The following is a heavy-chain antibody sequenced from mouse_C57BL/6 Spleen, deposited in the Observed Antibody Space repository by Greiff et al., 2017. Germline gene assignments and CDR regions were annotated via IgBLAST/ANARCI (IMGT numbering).Heavy chain of an antibody. CDR1: GYSITSGYY. D-gene: IGHD2-5*01. J-gene: IGHJ3*01. CDR3: ARGYSNYVSWFAY. CDR2: ISYDGSN. V-gene: IGHV3-6*01. Sequence: EVQLQQSGPGLVKPSQSLSLTCSVPGYSITSGYYWNWIRQFPGNKLEWMGYISYDGSNNYNPSLKNRIPITRDTAKNQFFLKLNSVTTEDTATYYCARGYSNYVSWFAYWGQGTLVTVSA.